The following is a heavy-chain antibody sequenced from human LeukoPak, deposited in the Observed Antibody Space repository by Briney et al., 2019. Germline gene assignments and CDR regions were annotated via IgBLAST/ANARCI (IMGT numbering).Heavy chain of an antibody. V-gene: IGHV4-34*01. Sequence: SETLSLTCAVYGESSFSNYYWSWIRQTPGGALEWMGEINHSEYTNYNPSLKSRVTLSIHTSKNQCSLRLNSVTAADTAVYYCSRQVVGNDYWGQGTLVTVSS. CDR3: SRQVVGNDY. J-gene: IGHJ4*02. CDR1: GESSFSNYY. CDR2: INHSEYT. D-gene: IGHD3-22*01.